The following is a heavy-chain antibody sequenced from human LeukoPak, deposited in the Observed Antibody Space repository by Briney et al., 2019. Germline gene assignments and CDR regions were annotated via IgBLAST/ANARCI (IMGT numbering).Heavy chain of an antibody. CDR3: ARSLTRSIAVPDY. V-gene: IGHV1-2*02. CDR2: INPNSGGT. J-gene: IGHJ4*02. D-gene: IGHD6-19*01. CDR1: GGTFSSYA. Sequence: ASVKVSCKASGGTFSSYAISWVRQAPGQGLEWMGWINPNSGGTNYAQKFQGRVTMTRDTSISTAYMELSRLRSDDTAVYYCARSLTRSIAVPDYWGQGTLVTVSS.